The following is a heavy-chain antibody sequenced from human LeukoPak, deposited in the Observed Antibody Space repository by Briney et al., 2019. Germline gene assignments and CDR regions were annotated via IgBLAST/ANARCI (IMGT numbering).Heavy chain of an antibody. CDR2: INPNSGGT. Sequence: ASVTVSCTASGYSFSDFYIHWLRQAPGQGLEWLGWINPNSGGTNFAQYFQGRVTMTRDTSTSTVYMELSSLRSDDTAVYYCARPLGSLKEYWWFDPWGQGTLVTVSS. J-gene: IGHJ5*02. D-gene: IGHD2/OR15-2a*01. CDR1: GYSFSDFY. CDR3: ARPLGSLKEYWWFDP. V-gene: IGHV1-2*02.